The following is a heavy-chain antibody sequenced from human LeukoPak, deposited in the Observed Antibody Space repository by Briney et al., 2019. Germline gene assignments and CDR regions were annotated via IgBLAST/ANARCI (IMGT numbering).Heavy chain of an antibody. J-gene: IGHJ4*02. CDR1: GFTFSTYV. Sequence: GGSLRLTCAASGFTFSTYVMSWVRQAPGKGLEWVSGISGSGDNPYYADSVKGRFTISRNNSKNTLYLQMNSLRAENTAVYYCAKGSGYDTDFDYWGEGTLVTVSS. D-gene: IGHD3-9*01. V-gene: IGHV3-23*01. CDR2: ISGSGDNP. CDR3: AKGSGYDTDFDY.